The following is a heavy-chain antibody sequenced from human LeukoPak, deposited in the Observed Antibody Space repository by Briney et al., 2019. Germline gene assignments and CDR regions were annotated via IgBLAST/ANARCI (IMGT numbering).Heavy chain of an antibody. CDR2: IIPIFGTA. Sequence: SVKVSCKASGGTFSSYAISWVRQAPGQGLDWMGGIIPIFGTANYAQKFQGRVTITADESTSTAYMELSSLRSEDTAVYYCARGLSGYAWFDPWGQGTLVTVSS. CDR3: ARGLSGYAWFDP. J-gene: IGHJ5*02. D-gene: IGHD5-12*01. CDR1: GGTFSSYA. V-gene: IGHV1-69*13.